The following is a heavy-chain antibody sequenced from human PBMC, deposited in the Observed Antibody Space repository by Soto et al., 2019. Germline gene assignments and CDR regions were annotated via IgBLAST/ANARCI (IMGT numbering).Heavy chain of an antibody. CDR2: IYYSGST. CDR3: ARALPIAALNWFDP. J-gene: IGHJ5*02. CDR1: GGSVSSGSYY. V-gene: IGHV4-61*01. D-gene: IGHD6-6*01. Sequence: PSETLSLSCTVSGGSVSSGSYYGSWIRQPPGKGLEWIGYIYYSGSTNYNPSLKSRVTISVDTSKNQFSLKLSSVTAADTAVYYCARALPIAALNWFDPWGQGTLVTVSS.